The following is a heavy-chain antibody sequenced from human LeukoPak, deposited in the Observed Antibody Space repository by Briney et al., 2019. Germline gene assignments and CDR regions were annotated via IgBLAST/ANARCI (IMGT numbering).Heavy chain of an antibody. Sequence: PGGPLTLPCAASGFPFSSYSMNWVRQAPGKALEWVSYISASGSNIYYLDSVKGRFTVSRDNDMNSLFLQMDRPRAEDTAVYYCVRVKGTYFDFWGQGTLVTV. V-gene: IGHV3-48*01. CDR1: GFPFSSYS. J-gene: IGHJ4*02. CDR3: VRVKGTYFDF. D-gene: IGHD1-1*01. CDR2: ISASGSNI.